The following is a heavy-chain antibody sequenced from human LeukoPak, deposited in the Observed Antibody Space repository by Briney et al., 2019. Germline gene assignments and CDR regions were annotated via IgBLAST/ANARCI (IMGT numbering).Heavy chain of an antibody. Sequence: SVKVSCKTSGGTFRSYAISWVRQAPGQGLEWMGGIIPIFGTANYAQKFQGRVTITADKSTSTAYMELSSLRSEDTAVYYCARKVPNDSSGYYYRGQFDPWGQGTLVTVSS. D-gene: IGHD3-22*01. CDR2: IIPIFGTA. V-gene: IGHV1-69*06. J-gene: IGHJ5*02. CDR1: GGTFRSYA. CDR3: ARKVPNDSSGYYYRGQFDP.